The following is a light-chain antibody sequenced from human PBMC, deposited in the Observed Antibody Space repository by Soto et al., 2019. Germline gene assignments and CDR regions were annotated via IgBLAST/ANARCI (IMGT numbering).Light chain of an antibody. V-gene: IGKV3-15*01. CDR2: GAS. CDR1: QSLGSD. Sequence: EIVMTQSPGTLSLSPGDTATLSFGASQSLGSDLAWYQQKPGQAPRLLIFGASARPTGIPARISGSGSGTEFTLTISSLQSEDFAVYYCQQYNNWPGTFGQGTKVDIK. J-gene: IGKJ1*01. CDR3: QQYNNWPGT.